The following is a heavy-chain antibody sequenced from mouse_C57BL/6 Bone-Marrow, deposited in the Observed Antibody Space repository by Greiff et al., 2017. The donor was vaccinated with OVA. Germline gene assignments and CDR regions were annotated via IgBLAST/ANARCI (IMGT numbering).Heavy chain of an antibody. CDR2: ISSGGDYI. J-gene: IGHJ1*03. V-gene: IGHV5-9-1*02. Sequence: EVKVEESGEGLVKPGGSLKLSCAASGFTFSSYAMSWVRQTPEKRLEWVAYISSGGDYIYYADTVKGRFTISRDNARNTLYLQMSSLKSEDTAMYYCTRDSHYGSSWYFDVWGTGTTVTVSS. D-gene: IGHD1-1*01. CDR3: TRDSHYGSSWYFDV. CDR1: GFTFSSYA.